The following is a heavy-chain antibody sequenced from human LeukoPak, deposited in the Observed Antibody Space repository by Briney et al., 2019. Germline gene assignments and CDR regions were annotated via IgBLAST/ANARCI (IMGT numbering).Heavy chain of an antibody. V-gene: IGHV1-2*02. CDR3: AREHSSSWYGGLDY. Sequence: GASVKVSCKASGYTFTSYDINWVRQATGQGLEWMGWINPNSGGTNYAQKFQGRVTMTRDTSISTAYMELSRLRSDDTAVYYCAREHSSSWYGGLDYWGQGTLVTVSS. CDR2: INPNSGGT. J-gene: IGHJ4*02. CDR1: GYTFTSYD. D-gene: IGHD6-13*01.